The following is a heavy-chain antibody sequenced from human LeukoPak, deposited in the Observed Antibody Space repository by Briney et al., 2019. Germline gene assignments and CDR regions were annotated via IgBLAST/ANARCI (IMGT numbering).Heavy chain of an antibody. D-gene: IGHD2-2*01. J-gene: IGHJ4*02. Sequence: GGSLRLSCAASGFTFTNVWMTWVRQAPGKGLEWVGRIKSKTDGGTTDYAAPVKGRFTISRDDSKNTLYLQMNSLKTEDTAVYYCTTEACSRTSCYGEFDYWGQGTLVTVSS. CDR2: IKSKTDGGTT. CDR3: TTEACSRTSCYGEFDY. V-gene: IGHV3-15*01. CDR1: GFTFTNVW.